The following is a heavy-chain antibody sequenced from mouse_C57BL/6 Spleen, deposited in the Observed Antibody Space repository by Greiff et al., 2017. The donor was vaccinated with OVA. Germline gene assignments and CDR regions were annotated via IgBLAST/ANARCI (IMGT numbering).Heavy chain of an antibody. CDR2: ISSGSSTI. Sequence: EVQVVESGGGLVKPGGSLKLSCAASGFTFSDYGMHWVRQAPEKGLEWVAYISSGSSTIYYADTVKGRFTISRDNATNTLFLQMASLRSEETAMYDCARDYSNYVDYSMDDWGKGTSVTVSS. J-gene: IGHJ4*01. CDR1: GFTFSDYG. V-gene: IGHV5-17*01. CDR3: ARDYSNYVDYSMDD. D-gene: IGHD2-5*01.